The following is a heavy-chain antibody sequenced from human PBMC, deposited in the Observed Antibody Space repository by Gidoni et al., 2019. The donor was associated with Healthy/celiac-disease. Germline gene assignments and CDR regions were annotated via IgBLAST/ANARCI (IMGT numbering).Heavy chain of an antibody. Sequence: EVQLLESVGGLVQPGGSLRLSCSSSGFTFSSYAMSWVRQAPGKCLLWVSAISGSGGSTYYADSVKGRFTIARDNSKNTLYLQMNSLRAEDTAVYYCAKVALGDWNYVAFDIWGQGTMVTVSS. CDR3: AKVALGDWNYVAFDI. J-gene: IGHJ3*02. V-gene: IGHV3-23*01. CDR2: ISGSGGST. D-gene: IGHD1-7*01. CDR1: GFTFSSYA.